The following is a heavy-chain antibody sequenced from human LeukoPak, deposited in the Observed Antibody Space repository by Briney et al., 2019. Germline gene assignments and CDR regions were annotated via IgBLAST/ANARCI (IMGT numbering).Heavy chain of an antibody. V-gene: IGHV3-30*18. D-gene: IGHD1-26*01. CDR3: AKGWDYFDY. CDR1: GFTFSSYG. Sequence: GGSLRLSCAASGFTFSSYGMHWVRQAPGKGLEWVAVISYDGSNKYYADSVKGRFTISRDNSKNTLYLQTNSLRAEDTAVYYCAKGWDYFDYWGQGTLVTVSS. CDR2: ISYDGSNK. J-gene: IGHJ4*02.